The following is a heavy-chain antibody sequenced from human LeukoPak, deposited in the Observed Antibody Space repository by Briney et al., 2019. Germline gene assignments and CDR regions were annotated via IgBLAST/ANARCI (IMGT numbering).Heavy chain of an antibody. CDR1: AGSSTGST. Sequence: PSETLSLTCAVNAGSSTGSTWSWTPQPPGKGRKGIGEIDHTGSINYNPSLRSRVTISVDTFKNQFSLKLRSVTAADRAIYYCARGGYGPGSHYRYWGQGTLVTVSS. CDR2: IDHTGSI. J-gene: IGHJ4*02. V-gene: IGHV4-34*01. D-gene: IGHD3-10*01. CDR3: ARGGYGPGSHYRY.